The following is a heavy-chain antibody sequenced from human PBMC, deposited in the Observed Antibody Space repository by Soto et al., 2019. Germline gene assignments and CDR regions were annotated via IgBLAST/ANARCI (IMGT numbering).Heavy chain of an antibody. D-gene: IGHD6-6*01. J-gene: IGHJ4*02. Sequence: GGSLRLSCSASGLTFSSYAMHWVRQAPGKGLEYVSAISSNGGSTYYADSVKGRFTISRDNSKNTLYLQMSSLRAEDTAVYYCVKDDNSSSYYFGYWGQGTLVTVSS. CDR2: ISSNGGST. CDR1: GLTFSSYA. V-gene: IGHV3-64D*06. CDR3: VKDDNSSSYYFGY.